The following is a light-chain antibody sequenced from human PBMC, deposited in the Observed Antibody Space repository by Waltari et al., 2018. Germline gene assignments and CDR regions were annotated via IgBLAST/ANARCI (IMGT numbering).Light chain of an antibody. CDR1: SGSIADNY. CDR3: QSYASTDLVV. Sequence: NFVLTQPHSVSESPGKTVTISCTRSSGSIADNYVQWYQQRPGGAPKILIYEDDQRPSGVPAPFSGSIDSSSNSASLSISGLKTEDEADYYCQSYASTDLVVFGGGTTLTVL. J-gene: IGLJ2*01. CDR2: EDD. V-gene: IGLV6-57*04.